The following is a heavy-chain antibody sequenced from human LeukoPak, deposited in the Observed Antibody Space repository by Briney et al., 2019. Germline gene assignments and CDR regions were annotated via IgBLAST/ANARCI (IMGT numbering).Heavy chain of an antibody. CDR3: AGGIGTTVRGYFDF. J-gene: IGHJ4*02. V-gene: IGHV4-30-2*06. CDR1: SGSIINSDLY. D-gene: IGHD4-11*01. CDR2: IYHSTNT. Sequence: SQTLSLTCTVSSGSIINSDLYWSWIRQSPGKGLEWIGYIYHSTNTYYNPSLNTRVTMSVDTSKNQSSLRLTSVTAADTAVYYCAGGIGTTVRGYFDFWGQGTQVTVSS.